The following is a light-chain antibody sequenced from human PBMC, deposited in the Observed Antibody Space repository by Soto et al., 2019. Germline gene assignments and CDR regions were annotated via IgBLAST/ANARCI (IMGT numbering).Light chain of an antibody. CDR1: SSDVGEYDY. CDR3: SSYTNINTRACV. J-gene: IGLJ1*01. CDR2: DVS. Sequence: QSALTQPRSVSGSPGQSVTISCTGTSSDVGEYDYVSWYQHHPGKAPKLMIYDVSQRPSGVPDRFSGSKSGSTASLTISGLQAEDEAEYYCSSYTNINTRACVFGTGTKVTVL. V-gene: IGLV2-11*01.